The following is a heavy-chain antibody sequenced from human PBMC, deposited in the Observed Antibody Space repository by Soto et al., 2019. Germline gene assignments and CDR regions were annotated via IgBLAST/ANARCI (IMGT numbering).Heavy chain of an antibody. CDR1: GFTVSSNY. V-gene: IGHV3-53*01. J-gene: IGHJ4*02. CDR2: IYSGGST. CDR3: ARARTKSLSLEY. Sequence: EVPLVESGGGLIQPGGSLRLSCAASGFTVSSNYMSWVRQAPGKGLEWVSVIYSGGSTYYADAVKGRFTISRDNSTNTLYLQMNSMRAADTAVYYCARARTKSLSLEYWGQGTLVTVSS.